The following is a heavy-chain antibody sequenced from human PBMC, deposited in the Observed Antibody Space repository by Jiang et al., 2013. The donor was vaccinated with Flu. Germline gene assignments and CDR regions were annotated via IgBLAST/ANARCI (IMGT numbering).Heavy chain of an antibody. CDR1: SSSYY. D-gene: IGHD6-13*01. CDR2: IYYSGST. CDR3: ARHERYSSSWYESWYNWFDP. J-gene: IGHJ5*02. V-gene: IGHV4-39*01. Sequence: SSSYYWGWIRQPPGKGLEWIGSIYYSGSTYYNPSLKSRVTISVDTSKNQFSLKLSSVTAADTAVYYCARHERYSSSWYESWYNWFDPWGQGTLVTVSS.